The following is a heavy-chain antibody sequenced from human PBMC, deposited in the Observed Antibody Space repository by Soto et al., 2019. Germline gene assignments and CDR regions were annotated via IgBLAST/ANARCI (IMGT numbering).Heavy chain of an antibody. Sequence: QVQLVQSGAEVKKPGASVKVSRKVSGYTLTELSMHWVRQAPGKGLEWMGGFDPEDGETIYAQKFQGRVTMTEDTSTDTAYMELSSLRSEDTAVYYCATDTVYDILTGYYLNGMDVWGQGTTVTVSS. V-gene: IGHV1-24*01. CDR3: ATDTVYDILTGYYLNGMDV. J-gene: IGHJ6*02. CDR1: GYTLTELS. D-gene: IGHD3-9*01. CDR2: FDPEDGET.